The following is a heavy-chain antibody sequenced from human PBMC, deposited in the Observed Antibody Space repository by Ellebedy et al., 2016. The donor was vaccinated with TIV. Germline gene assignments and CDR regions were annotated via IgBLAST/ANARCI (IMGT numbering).Heavy chain of an antibody. Sequence: ASVKVSCXASGGTFGSYAISWMRQAPGQGLEWMGIINPSGGATSSAPKFQGRVTMTRDTSTTTVYMYLSSLRSDDTAVYYCARGRDALDLWGPGTMVTVSS. V-gene: IGHV1-46*01. J-gene: IGHJ3*01. CDR2: INPSGGAT. CDR3: ARGRDALDL. CDR1: GGTFGSYA.